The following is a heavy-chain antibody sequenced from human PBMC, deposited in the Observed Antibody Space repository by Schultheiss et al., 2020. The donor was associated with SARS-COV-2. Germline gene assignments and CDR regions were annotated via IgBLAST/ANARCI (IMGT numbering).Heavy chain of an antibody. CDR3: ARDSHAAMVISDAFDI. V-gene: IGHV3-21*01. CDR1: GFTFSSYS. J-gene: IGHJ3*02. D-gene: IGHD5-18*01. Sequence: GGSLRLSCAASGFTFSSYSMIWVRQAPGKGLEWVSSINSSGSYIYYADSVKGRFTISRDNAKNSLYLQMNSLRAEDTAVYYCARDSHAAMVISDAFDIWGQGTMVTVSS. CDR2: INSSGSYI.